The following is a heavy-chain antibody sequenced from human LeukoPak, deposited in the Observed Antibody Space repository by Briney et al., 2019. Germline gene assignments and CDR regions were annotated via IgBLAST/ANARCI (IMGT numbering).Heavy chain of an antibody. V-gene: IGHV4-59*01. J-gene: IGHJ5*02. CDR2: IYYSGST. CDR1: GGSISSYY. Sequence: KPSETPSLTCTVSGGSISSYYWSWIRQPPGKGLEWIGYIYYSGSTNYNPSLKSRVTISVDTSKNQFSLKLSSVTAADTAVYYCARVRRYYDSSGYPSRNNWFDPWGQGTLVTVSS. D-gene: IGHD3-22*01. CDR3: ARVRRYYDSSGYPSRNNWFDP.